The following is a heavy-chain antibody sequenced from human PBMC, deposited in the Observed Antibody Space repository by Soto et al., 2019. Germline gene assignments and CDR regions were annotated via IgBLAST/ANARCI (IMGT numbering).Heavy chain of an antibody. V-gene: IGHV3-30*18. D-gene: IGHD3-10*01. J-gene: IGHJ4*02. CDR2: ISYDERSK. CDR3: AKDIAVRGVMVPSDY. Sequence: GGSLRLSCAASGFTFSSYGMHWVRQAPGKGLEWVAFISYDERSKFYADSVKGRFTISRDTSKNTLYLQMNRLRVEDTAVYYCAKDIAVRGVMVPSDYWGQGPLVTVSS. CDR1: GFTFSSYG.